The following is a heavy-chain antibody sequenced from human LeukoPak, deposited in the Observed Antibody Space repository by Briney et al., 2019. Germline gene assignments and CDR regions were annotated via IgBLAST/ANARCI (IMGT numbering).Heavy chain of an antibody. CDR3: ASVDTAMVLAY. J-gene: IGHJ4*02. Sequence: SVKVSCKASGGTFSSYAISWVRQAPGQGLEWMGGIIPIFGIANYAQKFQGRVTITADKSTSTAYMELSSLRSEDTAVYYCASVDTAMVLAYWGQGTLVTVSS. D-gene: IGHD5-18*01. V-gene: IGHV1-69*10. CDR1: GGTFSSYA. CDR2: IIPIFGIA.